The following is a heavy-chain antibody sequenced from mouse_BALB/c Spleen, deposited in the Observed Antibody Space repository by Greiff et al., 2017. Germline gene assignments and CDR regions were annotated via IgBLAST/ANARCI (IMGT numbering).Heavy chain of an antibody. D-gene: IGHD1-1*01. CDR2: ISSGGSYS. J-gene: IGHJ1*01. CDR1: GFTLSNYT. Sequence: EVKLVESGGGLVKPGGSLKVSCAASGFTLSNYTMSWVRQTPEKRLEWVATISSGGSYSNYPDNVKGRFTISRDNAKNTLYLQMSSLKSEDTAMYYCRGDHYYGSSWYLDVWGAGTTVTVSS. CDR3: RGDHYYGSSWYLDV. V-gene: IGHV5-6-4*01.